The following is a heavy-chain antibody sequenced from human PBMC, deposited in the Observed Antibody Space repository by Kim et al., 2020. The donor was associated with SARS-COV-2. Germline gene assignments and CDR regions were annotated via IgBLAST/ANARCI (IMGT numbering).Heavy chain of an antibody. J-gene: IGHJ4*02. CDR1: GGTFSSYA. D-gene: IGHD1-26*01. CDR2: IIPIFGTA. Sequence: SVKVSCKASGGTFSSYAISWVRQAPGQGLEWMGGIIPIFGTANYAQKFQGRVTITADESTSTAYMELSSLRSEDTAVYYCATPGRGGSYDRFDYWGQGTLVTVSS. V-gene: IGHV1-69*13. CDR3: ATPGRGGSYDRFDY.